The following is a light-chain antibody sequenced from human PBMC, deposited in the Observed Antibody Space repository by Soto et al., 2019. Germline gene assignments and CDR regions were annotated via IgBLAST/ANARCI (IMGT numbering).Light chain of an antibody. CDR3: SSYTSSTTYV. CDR2: EVS. V-gene: IGLV2-14*01. CDR1: SSDVGGYSY. Sequence: QSALTQPASVSGSPGQSITISCTGTSSDVGGYSYVSWYQQHPGKAPKLMIYEVSNRPSGVSNRFSGSKSGNTASLTISGLQPEDEADYYCSSYTSSTTYVFGTGTKLTVL. J-gene: IGLJ1*01.